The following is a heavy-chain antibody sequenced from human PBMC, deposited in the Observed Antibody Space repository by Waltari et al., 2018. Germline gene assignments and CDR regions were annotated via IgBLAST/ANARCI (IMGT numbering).Heavy chain of an antibody. CDR3: ARGRYCSSTSCYTDEYFQH. D-gene: IGHD2-2*02. CDR1: GGTFSSYA. V-gene: IGHV1-69*12. CDR2: IIPIFGTA. Sequence: QVQLVQSGAEVKKPGSSVKVSCKASGGTFSSYAISWVRQAPGQGLEWMGGIIPIFGTANYAQKFQGRVTITADESTSTAYMELSSLRSEDTAVYYCARGRYCSSTSCYTDEYFQHWGQGTLVTVSS. J-gene: IGHJ1*01.